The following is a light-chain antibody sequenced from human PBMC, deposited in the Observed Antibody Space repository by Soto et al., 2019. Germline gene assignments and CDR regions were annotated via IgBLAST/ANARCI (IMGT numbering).Light chain of an antibody. CDR1: SSDVGGYNY. J-gene: IGLJ1*01. V-gene: IGLV2-14*01. Sequence: QSVLTQPASVSESPGQSITISCTGTSSDVGGYNYVSWYQQHPGKAPKLMIYDVSNRPSGVSNRFSGSKSGNTASLTISGLQAEDEADYYCSSYTSSSTPHNYVFGTGTKLTVL. CDR3: SSYTSSSTPHNYV. CDR2: DVS.